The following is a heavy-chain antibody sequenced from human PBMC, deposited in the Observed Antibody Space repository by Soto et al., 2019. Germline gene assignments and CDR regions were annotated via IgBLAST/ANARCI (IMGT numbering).Heavy chain of an antibody. Sequence: LRVSCASSLFTVSNYAMSLVRQAPGKGLEWVSAISGGGGSTYYADSVKGRFTISRDNSKNTLYLQMNSLRAEDTAVYYCAKVVGRYYSYGMDVWGQGTPVTVSS. CDR1: LFTVSNYA. CDR2: ISGGGGST. CDR3: AKVVGRYYSYGMDV. V-gene: IGHV3-23*01. D-gene: IGHD1-26*01. J-gene: IGHJ6*01.